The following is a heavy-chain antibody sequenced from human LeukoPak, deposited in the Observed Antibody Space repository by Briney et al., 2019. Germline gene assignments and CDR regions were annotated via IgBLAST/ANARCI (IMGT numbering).Heavy chain of an antibody. Sequence: PSETLSLTCAVYGGSFTAYYWSWIRQPPGKGLEWIGEINHSGSTNYNPSLKSRVTISLDTSKNQFSLKLTSVTAADTAVYYFLRAVEGNDYWGEGTLVTVSS. CDR3: LRAVEGNDY. CDR2: INHSGST. J-gene: IGHJ4*02. V-gene: IGHV4-34*01. D-gene: IGHD3-3*01. CDR1: GGSFTAYY.